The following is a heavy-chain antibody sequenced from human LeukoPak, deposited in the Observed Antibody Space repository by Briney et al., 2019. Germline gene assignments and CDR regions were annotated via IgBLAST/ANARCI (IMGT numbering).Heavy chain of an antibody. Sequence: GASVKVSCKASGGTFSSYAISWVRQAPGQGLEWMGGIIPIFGTANYAQKFQGRVTITADESTSTAYMELSSLRSEDTAAYYCARGRGGYDIFDYWGQGTLVTVSS. D-gene: IGHD5-12*01. CDR1: GGTFSSYA. CDR2: IIPIFGTA. CDR3: ARGRGGYDIFDY. V-gene: IGHV1-69*13. J-gene: IGHJ4*02.